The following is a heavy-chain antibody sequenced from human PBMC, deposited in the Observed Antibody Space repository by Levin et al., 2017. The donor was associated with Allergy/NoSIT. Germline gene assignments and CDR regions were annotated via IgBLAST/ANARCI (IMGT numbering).Heavy chain of an antibody. CDR1: GYTFTSYG. V-gene: IGHV1-18*01. Sequence: ASVKVSCKASGYTFTSYGISWVRQAPGQGLEGMGWISAYNGNTNYAQKLQGRVTMTTDTSTSTAYMELRSLRSDDTAVYYCAGGVAVVVPAATPDWFDPWGQGTLVTVSS. CDR2: ISAYNGNT. CDR3: AGGVAVVVPAATPDWFDP. J-gene: IGHJ5*02. D-gene: IGHD2-2*01.